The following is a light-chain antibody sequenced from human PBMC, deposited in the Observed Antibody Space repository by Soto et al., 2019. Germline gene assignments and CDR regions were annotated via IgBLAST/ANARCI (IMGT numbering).Light chain of an antibody. CDR1: SSDVGGYNY. CDR3: SSYTSTSTLYV. CDR2: EVS. J-gene: IGLJ1*01. Sequence: QSVLTQPASVSGSPGQSITISCTGTSSDVGGYNYVSWYQQHPGKAPKLMIYEVSSRPSGVSNRFSGSKSGNTASLTISGLXAEDEADYYCSSYTSTSTLYVFGSGTKVTV. V-gene: IGLV2-14*01.